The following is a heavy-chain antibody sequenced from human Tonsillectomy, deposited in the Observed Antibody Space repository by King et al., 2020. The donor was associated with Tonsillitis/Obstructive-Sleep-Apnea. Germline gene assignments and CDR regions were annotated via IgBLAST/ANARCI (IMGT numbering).Heavy chain of an antibody. CDR1: GFTFSNAW. V-gene: IGHV3-15*01. D-gene: IGHD3-22*01. J-gene: IGHJ6*03. Sequence: VQLVESGGGLVKPGGSLRLSCAASGFTFSNAWMSWVRQAPGKGLEWVGRIKSKTDGGTTDYAAPVKGRFTISRDNSKNTLYLQMNSRKTEDTAVYYCTTSSGGYYPYYYYYYMDVWGKGTTVTVSS. CDR2: IKSKTDGGTT. CDR3: TTSSGGYYPYYYYYYMDV.